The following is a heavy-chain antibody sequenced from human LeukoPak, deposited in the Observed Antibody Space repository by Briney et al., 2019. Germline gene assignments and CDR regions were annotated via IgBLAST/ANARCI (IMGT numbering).Heavy chain of an antibody. Sequence: ASVKVSCKASGYTFTDYYMHWVRQAPGQGLEWMGWINPNSGGTNYVQKLQGRVTMTRDTSISTAYMELSRLRSDDTAVYYCARVYYDSSGYGYFDYWGQGTLVTVSS. CDR3: ARVYYDSSGYGYFDY. J-gene: IGHJ4*02. CDR2: INPNSGGT. CDR1: GYTFTDYY. V-gene: IGHV1-2*02. D-gene: IGHD3-22*01.